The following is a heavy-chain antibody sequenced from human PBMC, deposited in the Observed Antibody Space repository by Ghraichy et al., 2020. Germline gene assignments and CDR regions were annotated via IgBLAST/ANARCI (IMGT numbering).Heavy chain of an antibody. CDR1: GGSISSYY. J-gene: IGHJ4*02. CDR2: IYYSGST. Sequence: SQTLSLTCTVSGGSISSYYWSWIRQPPGKGLEWIGYIYYSGSTNYNPSLKSRVTISVDTSKNQFSLKLSSVTAADTAVYYCARGGYSSGWYAKPFDYWGQGTLVTVSS. CDR3: ARGGYSSGWYAKPFDY. V-gene: IGHV4-59*01. D-gene: IGHD6-19*01.